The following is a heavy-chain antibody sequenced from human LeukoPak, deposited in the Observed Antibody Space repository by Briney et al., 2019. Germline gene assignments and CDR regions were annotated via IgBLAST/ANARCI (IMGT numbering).Heavy chain of an antibody. V-gene: IGHV1-69*05. CDR3: ASPSIVGATGFDY. CDR2: IIPIFGTA. Sequence: ASVKVSCKASGGTFSSYAISWVRQAPGQGLEWMGGIIPIFGTANYAQKFQGRVTITTDESTSTAYMELSSLRSEDTAVYYCASPSIVGATGFDYWGQGTLVTVS. D-gene: IGHD1-26*01. J-gene: IGHJ4*02. CDR1: GGTFSSYA.